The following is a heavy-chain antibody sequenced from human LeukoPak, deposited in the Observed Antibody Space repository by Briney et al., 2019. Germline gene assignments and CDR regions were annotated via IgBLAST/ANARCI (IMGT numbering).Heavy chain of an antibody. CDR1: GFTFGSYW. CDR3: ARDARGGSCYDE. D-gene: IGHD2-15*01. V-gene: IGHV3-7*01. J-gene: IGHJ4*02. CDR2: IKQDGSEK. Sequence: GGSLRLSCAASGFTFGSYWMSWVRQAPGKGLGWVANIKQDGSEKYYVDSVKGRFTISRDNAKNSLYLQMNSLRAEDTAVYYCARDARGGSCYDEWGQGTLVTVSS.